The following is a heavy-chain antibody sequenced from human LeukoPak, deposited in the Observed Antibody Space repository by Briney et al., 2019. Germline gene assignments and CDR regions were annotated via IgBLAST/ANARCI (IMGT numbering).Heavy chain of an antibody. CDR2: ISGYNGNT. CDR1: GYTFTNYG. Sequence: ASVKVSCKASGYTFTNYGISWVRQAPGQGLEWMGWISGYNGNTHYAQNLQGRVTMTTDTSTSTAYMELRGLRSDDTAVYYCARDYCSGGSCYYNWFDPWGQGTLVTVSS. D-gene: IGHD2-15*01. CDR3: ARDYCSGGSCYYNWFDP. V-gene: IGHV1-18*01. J-gene: IGHJ5*02.